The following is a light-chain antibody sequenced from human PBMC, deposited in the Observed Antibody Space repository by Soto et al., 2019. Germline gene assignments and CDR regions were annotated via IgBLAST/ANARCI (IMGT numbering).Light chain of an antibody. J-gene: IGKJ2*01. CDR3: QQYDNVPPYT. CDR2: DAS. CDR1: QDISTY. Sequence: DVQMTQSPSSLSASVGDRVTITCQASQDISTYLNWYQQKPGKAHELLIFDASYLQTGVASRFSGSGSGTDFTLTISSLQPEDIATYYCQQYDNVPPYTFGQGTKLEI. V-gene: IGKV1-33*01.